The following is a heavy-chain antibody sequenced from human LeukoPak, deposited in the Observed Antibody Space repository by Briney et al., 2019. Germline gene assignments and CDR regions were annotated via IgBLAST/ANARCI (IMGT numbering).Heavy chain of an antibody. CDR2: INPNSGGT. CDR1: GYTFTGYY. J-gene: IGHJ6*03. D-gene: IGHD2-15*01. Sequence: ASVKVSCKASGYTFTGYYMHWVRQAPGQGLEWMGWINPNSGGTNYAQKFQGRVTMTRDTSISTAYMELSRLRSDDTAVYYCARENSGGFSYYYYYYMDVWGKGTTVTISS. CDR3: ARENSGGFSYYYYYYMDV. V-gene: IGHV1-2*02.